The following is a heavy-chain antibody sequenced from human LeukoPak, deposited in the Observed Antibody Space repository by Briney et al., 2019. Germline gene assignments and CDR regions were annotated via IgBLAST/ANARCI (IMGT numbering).Heavy chain of an antibody. J-gene: IGHJ4*02. CDR2: INASDGRT. CDR3: ARGPQVYDIRDSTAAKIDY. V-gene: IGHV1-46*01. Sequence: ASVNVSCKASGYTFTSYYMHWVRQAPGQGLEWMGIINASDGRTSYAQKFQGRVTMTRDMSTSTVYMELSSLRSEDTAVYYCARGPQVYDIRDSTAAKIDYWGQGTLVTVSS. D-gene: IGHD3-16*01. CDR1: GYTFTSYY.